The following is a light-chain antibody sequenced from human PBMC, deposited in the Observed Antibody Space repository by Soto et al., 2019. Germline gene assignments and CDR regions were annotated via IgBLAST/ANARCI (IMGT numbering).Light chain of an antibody. CDR2: DAS. Sequence: EIVLTQSPATLSLSPGERATLSCRASQSVGSYLAWYQQKLGQAPRLLIDDASNRATGVPARFSGSGSGTDFTLTISSLESEDFAVYYCQQRSNGGTFGGGTKVEIK. CDR3: QQRSNGGT. CDR1: QSVGSY. J-gene: IGKJ4*01. V-gene: IGKV3-11*01.